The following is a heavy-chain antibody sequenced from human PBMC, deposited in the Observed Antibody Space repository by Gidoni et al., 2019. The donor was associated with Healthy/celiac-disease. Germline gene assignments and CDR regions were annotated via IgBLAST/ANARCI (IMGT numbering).Heavy chain of an antibody. V-gene: IGHV3-53*02. CDR3: AREGRGSGWYGEVTDY. CDR2: IYSGGST. CDR1: GFTVSSNY. Sequence: EVQLVETGGGLIQPGGSLRLSCAASGFTVSSNYMSWVRQAPGKGLEWVSVIYSGGSTYYADSVKGRFTISRDNSKNTLYLQMNSLRAEDTAVYYCAREGRGSGWYGEVTDYWGQGTLVTVSS. J-gene: IGHJ4*02. D-gene: IGHD6-19*01.